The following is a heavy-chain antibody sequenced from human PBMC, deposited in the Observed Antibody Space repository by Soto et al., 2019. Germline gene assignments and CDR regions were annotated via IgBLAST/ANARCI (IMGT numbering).Heavy chain of an antibody. CDR2: INHSGST. V-gene: IGHV4-39*07. CDR1: GGSISSSSYY. J-gene: IGHJ5*02. D-gene: IGHD6-13*01. CDR3: ARARYAAAGRGRFDP. Sequence: SETLSLTCTVSGGSISSSSYYWGWIRQPPGKGLEWIGKINHSGSTNYNPSRKSRVTISVDTSKNQFSLKLSSVTAADTAVYYCARARYAAAGRGRFDPWGQGTLVTVSS.